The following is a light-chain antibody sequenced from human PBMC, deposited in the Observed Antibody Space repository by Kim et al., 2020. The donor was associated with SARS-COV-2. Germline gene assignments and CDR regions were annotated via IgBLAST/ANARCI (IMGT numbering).Light chain of an antibody. Sequence: KTVIISCTRSSGSIAGHDVHWYQQRPGSAPTTVIYKDDQRPSGVPDRFSGSIDTSSNSAPLTISGLKTEDEADYYCQSYDGSNSWVFGGGTQLTVL. V-gene: IGLV6-57*03. CDR2: KDD. CDR3: QSYDGSNSWV. CDR1: SGSIAGHD. J-gene: IGLJ3*02.